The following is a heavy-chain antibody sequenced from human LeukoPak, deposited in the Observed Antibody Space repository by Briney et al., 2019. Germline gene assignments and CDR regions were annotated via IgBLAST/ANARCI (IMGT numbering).Heavy chain of an antibody. CDR2: IYYTGST. CDR3: AREGFGDSFLDY. J-gene: IGHJ4*02. D-gene: IGHD3-10*01. V-gene: IGHV4-59*01. CDR1: GGSITSYY. Sequence: SETLSLTCTVSGGSITSYYWSWIRQPPGKGLEWIGYIYYTGSTNYNPSLKSRVTISLDTSKNQFSLKLSSVTAADTAVYYCAREGFGDSFLDYWGQGSLVTVSS.